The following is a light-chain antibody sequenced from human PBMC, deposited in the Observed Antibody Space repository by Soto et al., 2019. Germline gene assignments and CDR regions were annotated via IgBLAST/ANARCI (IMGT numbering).Light chain of an antibody. CDR1: QRVSPY. Sequence: VLTQSPGTLSLSPGEGATLSCRASQRVSPYLAWYQQKPGQAPRLLLFATNYRAPGIPDRFSGSGSGTDFTLTISRLEPEDFAVYYCQQYGTSSWTFGQGTKVDI. V-gene: IGKV3-20*01. CDR2: ATN. CDR3: QQYGTSSWT. J-gene: IGKJ1*01.